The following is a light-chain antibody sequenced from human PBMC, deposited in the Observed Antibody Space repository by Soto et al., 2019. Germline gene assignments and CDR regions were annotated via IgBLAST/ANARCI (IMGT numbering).Light chain of an antibody. CDR1: QSVDSY. J-gene: IGKJ5*01. CDR3: QQRNDWQVT. V-gene: IGKV3-11*01. CDR2: DVS. Sequence: PGETATLSCMASQSVDSYLAWYQQKPGQAPRLLIYDVSNRATGIPARFSGSGSGTDFTLTISSLEPGDFAVYYCQQRNDWQVTFGQGTRLEI.